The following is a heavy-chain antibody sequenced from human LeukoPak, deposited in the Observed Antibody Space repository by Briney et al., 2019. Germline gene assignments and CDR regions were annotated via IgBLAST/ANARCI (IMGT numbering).Heavy chain of an antibody. CDR1: GYSISSGYY. Sequence: SETLSLTCTVSGYSISSGYYWGWIRQPPGKGLEWIGSIYHSGSTYYNPSLKSRVTISVDTSKNQFSLKLSSVTAADTAVYYCARDRLAAALDYWGQGTLVTVSS. V-gene: IGHV4-38-2*02. CDR3: ARDRLAAALDY. CDR2: IYHSGST. J-gene: IGHJ4*02. D-gene: IGHD6-13*01.